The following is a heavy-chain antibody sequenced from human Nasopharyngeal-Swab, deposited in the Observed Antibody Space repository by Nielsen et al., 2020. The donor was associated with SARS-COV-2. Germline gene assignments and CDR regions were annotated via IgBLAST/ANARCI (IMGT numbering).Heavy chain of an antibody. D-gene: IGHD6-19*01. CDR2: ISYDGSNK. J-gene: IGHJ4*02. CDR3: AKAIAPTAVAGAAPFGY. V-gene: IGHV3-30*18. Sequence: VRQAPGKGLEWVAVISYDGSNKYYADSVKGRFTISRNNYKNTLYKQMNSRKAEDTVVYYCAKAIAPTAVAGAAPFGYWGQGTLVTVSS.